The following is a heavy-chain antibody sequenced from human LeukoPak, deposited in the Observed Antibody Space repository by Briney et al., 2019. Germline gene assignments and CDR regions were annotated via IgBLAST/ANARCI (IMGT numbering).Heavy chain of an antibody. V-gene: IGHV4-30-2*01. Sequence: SETLSLTCTVSGGSISSGDYYGSWIRQPPGKDLEWIGYIYDTGATLYKTSLKSRVTISIDRSKNQFSLNLASMTAADTAVYYCARGRSGRFDYWGQGILVTVSS. J-gene: IGHJ4*02. CDR2: IYDTGAT. CDR3: ARGRSGRFDY. D-gene: IGHD3-10*01. CDR1: GGSISSGDYY.